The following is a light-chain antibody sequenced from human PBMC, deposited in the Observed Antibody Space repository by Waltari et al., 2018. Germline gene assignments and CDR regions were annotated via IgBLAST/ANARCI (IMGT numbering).Light chain of an antibody. J-gene: IGLJ2*01. CDR2: DVS. CDR1: IRDVVGYNY. CDR3: CSYAGSSTLAV. V-gene: IGLV2-23*02. Sequence: QSALTQPASVSGSPGQSITLSCTGTIRDVVGYNYVSWYQQHPGKAPKLMIYDVSKRPSGVSNRFSGSKSGNTASLTISGLQAEDEADYYCCSYAGSSTLAVFGGGTKLTVL.